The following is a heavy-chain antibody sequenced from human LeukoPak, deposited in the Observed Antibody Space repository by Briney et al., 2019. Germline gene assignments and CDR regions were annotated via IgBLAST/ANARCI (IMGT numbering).Heavy chain of an antibody. V-gene: IGHV5-51*01. J-gene: IGHJ4*02. Sequence: GESLKISCKASGYRFTSDLIAWVRQLPGKGLEWMGIIYPGDSVTRYSPSFQGQVTISADKSISTAYLQWRRLQASDTALSYCGGHPFEWGQGTMVTV. CDR1: GYRFTSDL. CDR3: GGHPFE. CDR2: IYPGDSVT.